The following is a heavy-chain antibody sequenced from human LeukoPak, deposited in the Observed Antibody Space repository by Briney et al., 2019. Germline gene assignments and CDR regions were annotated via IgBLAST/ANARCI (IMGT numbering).Heavy chain of an antibody. V-gene: IGHV3-48*01. J-gene: IGHJ6*03. CDR2: ISSSSSTI. CDR1: GFTFSSYG. CDR3: ARGGSSDYVIYYYYYMDV. Sequence: GGSLRLSCAASGFTFSSYGMHWVRQAPGKGLEWVSYISSSSSTIYYADSVKGRFTISRDNAKNSLYLQMNSLRAEDTAVYYCARGGSSDYVIYYYYYMDVWGKGTTVTVSS. D-gene: IGHD4-17*01.